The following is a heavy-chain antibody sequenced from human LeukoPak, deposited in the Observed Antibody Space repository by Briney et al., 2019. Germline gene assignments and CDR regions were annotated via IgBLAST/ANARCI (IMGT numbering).Heavy chain of an antibody. D-gene: IGHD1-26*01. J-gene: IGHJ4*02. CDR2: ISGSGGGT. CDR1: GFTFTSYA. CDR3: APQWELLRAFDY. V-gene: IGHV3-23*01. Sequence: GGSLRLSCAASGFTFTSYAMSWVRQALGKGLEWVSGISGSGGGTYYADSVKGRFTISRDNSKNTLYLQMNSLRAEDTAIYYCAPQWELLRAFDYWGQGTLVTVSS.